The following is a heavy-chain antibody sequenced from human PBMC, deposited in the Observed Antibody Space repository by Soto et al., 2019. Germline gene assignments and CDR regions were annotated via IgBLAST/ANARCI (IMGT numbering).Heavy chain of an antibody. V-gene: IGHV1-69*01. CDR2: ILPIFGTA. CDR3: AREGGTLRGTLDD. D-gene: IGHD1-1*01. CDR1: GVTFHSSA. J-gene: IGHJ1*01. Sequence: SGHGSCSPTGVTFHSSANNMLQKDPGQGLEWMGGILPIFGTANYAQKFQGRVTINADESKSTASMELSSLRSEDTAVYYWAREGGTLRGTLDDWGEGALATRSS.